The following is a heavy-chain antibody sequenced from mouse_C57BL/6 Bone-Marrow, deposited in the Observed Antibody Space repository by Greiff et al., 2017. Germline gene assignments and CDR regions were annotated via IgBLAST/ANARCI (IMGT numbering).Heavy chain of an antibody. CDR1: GYTFTSYT. CDR3: ARYGYDGYFDV. Sequence: VQLQESGAELARPGASVKMSCKASGYTFTSYTIHWVKQRPGQGLEWIGYINPSSGYTKYNQKFKDKATLTADKSSSTAYMQLSSLTSEDSAVYYCARYGYDGYFDVWGTGTTVTVSS. J-gene: IGHJ1*03. CDR2: INPSSGYT. V-gene: IGHV1-4*01. D-gene: IGHD2-2*01.